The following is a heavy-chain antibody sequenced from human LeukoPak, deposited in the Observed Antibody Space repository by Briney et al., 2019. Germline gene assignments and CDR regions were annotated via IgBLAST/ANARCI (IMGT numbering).Heavy chain of an antibody. V-gene: IGHV3-11*01. CDR3: ATDGAGFDT. CDR2: INIGGTNT. Sequence: GGSLRLSCAASGFTFNDYYMSWIRQAPRKGLEWLSYINIGGTNTHYADSVKGRFTISRDNAKKSLYLEMNNLRAEDTAVYYCATDGAGFDTWGQGVLVTVFS. J-gene: IGHJ5*02. CDR1: GFTFNDYY.